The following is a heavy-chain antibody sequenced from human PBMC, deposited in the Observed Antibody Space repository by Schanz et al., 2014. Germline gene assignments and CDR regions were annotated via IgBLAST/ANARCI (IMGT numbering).Heavy chain of an antibody. CDR1: GFTFGNFF. CDR2: IDRDGGHT. D-gene: IGHD1-26*01. CDR3: AKDSRGSSFDMDV. J-gene: IGHJ6*02. V-gene: IGHV3-43*01. Sequence: EVQLVESGGGLVQPGGSLRLSCAASGFTFGNFFMSWVRQAPGKGLEWVSLIDRDGGHTYYADSVKGRFTISRDNSKNSLYLQMNSLRTEDTALYYCAKDSRGSSFDMDVWGQGTTVTVSS.